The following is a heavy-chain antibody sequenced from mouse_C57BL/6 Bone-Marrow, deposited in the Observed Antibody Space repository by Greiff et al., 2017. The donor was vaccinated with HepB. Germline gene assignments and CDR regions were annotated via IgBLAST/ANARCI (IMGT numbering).Heavy chain of an antibody. CDR3: ARRYYGSRGDY. J-gene: IGHJ2*01. CDR2: IHPNSGST. CDR1: GYTFTSYW. V-gene: IGHV1-64*01. Sequence: QIQLQQPGAELVKPGASVKLSCKASGYTFTSYWMHWVKQRPGQGLEWIGMIHPNSGSTNYNEKFKSKATLTVDKSSSTAYMQLSSLTSEDSAVYYCARRYYGSRGDYWGQGTTLTVSS. D-gene: IGHD1-1*01.